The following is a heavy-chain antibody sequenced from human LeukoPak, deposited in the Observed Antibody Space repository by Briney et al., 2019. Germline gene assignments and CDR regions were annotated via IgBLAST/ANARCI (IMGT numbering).Heavy chain of an antibody. J-gene: IGHJ4*02. Sequence: ASVKVSCKASGGTFITYGINWVRQAPGQGLEWMGGIVPMFGIANYAQKFEGRVSITTDESSTTAYMELCSLRSEDTAFYYCATTSVRDGFNYFDYWGQGTLVPVSS. CDR2: IVPMFGIA. D-gene: IGHD5-24*01. V-gene: IGHV1-69*05. CDR3: ATTSVRDGFNYFDY. CDR1: GGTFITYG.